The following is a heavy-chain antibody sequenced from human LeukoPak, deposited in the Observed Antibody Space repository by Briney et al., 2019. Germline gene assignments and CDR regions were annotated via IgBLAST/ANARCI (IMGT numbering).Heavy chain of an antibody. CDR1: GFTFDDYA. D-gene: IGHD3-22*01. V-gene: IGHV3-9*01. Sequence: PGGSLRLSCAASGFTFDDYAMHWVRQAPGKGLEWVSGISWNSGSIGYAASVKGPFTISRDNAKNSLYLQMNSLRAEDTALYYCATDIVPHGMIVVAFDYWGQGTLVTVSS. J-gene: IGHJ4*02. CDR3: ATDIVPHGMIVVAFDY. CDR2: ISWNSGSI.